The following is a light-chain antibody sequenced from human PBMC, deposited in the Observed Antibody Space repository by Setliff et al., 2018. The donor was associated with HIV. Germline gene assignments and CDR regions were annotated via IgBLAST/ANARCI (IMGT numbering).Light chain of an antibody. CDR1: SSNIGSNT. J-gene: IGLJ1*01. CDR2: RNN. Sequence: SVLTQPPSASGTPGQRVTISCSGSSSNIGSNTVNWYQQLPGTAPKLLIYRNNQRPSGVPDRFSGSKSGTSASLAISGLQSEDEADYYCAAWDDSLNGYVFGTGTKVT. CDR3: AAWDDSLNGYV. V-gene: IGLV1-44*01.